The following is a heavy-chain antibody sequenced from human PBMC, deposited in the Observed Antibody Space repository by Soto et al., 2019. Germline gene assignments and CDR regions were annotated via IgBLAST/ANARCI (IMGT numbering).Heavy chain of an antibody. J-gene: IGHJ3*02. CDR3: ASDSHCVGGNCPLSGFDM. CDR1: GYGFSIHW. V-gene: IGHV5-51*01. D-gene: IGHD2-15*01. CDR2: IYPGNSNT. Sequence: PGESLKISCKGYGYGFSIHWVAWLRQMPGKGLEWVGIIYPGNSNTMYSPSFQGQVTISADTALSTTYLQWDTLKPSDTAIYFCASDSHCVGGNCPLSGFDMRCQGTMVTV.